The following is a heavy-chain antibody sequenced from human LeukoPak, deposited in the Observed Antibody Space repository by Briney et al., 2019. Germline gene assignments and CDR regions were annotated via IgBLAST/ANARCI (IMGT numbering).Heavy chain of an antibody. V-gene: IGHV3-23*01. CDR3: AKARYSSSWYHFDY. CDR1: GFTFSSYA. CDR2: ISGSGGST. Sequence: PGGSLRFSCAASGFTFSSYAMSWVRQAPGKGLEWVSAISGSGGSTYYADSVKGRFTISRDNSKSTLYLQMNSLRVEDTAIYYCAKARYSSSWYHFDYWGQGTLVTVSS. J-gene: IGHJ4*02. D-gene: IGHD6-13*01.